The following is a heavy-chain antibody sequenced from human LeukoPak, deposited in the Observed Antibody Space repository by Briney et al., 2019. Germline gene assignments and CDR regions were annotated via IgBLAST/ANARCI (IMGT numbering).Heavy chain of an antibody. D-gene: IGHD5-12*01. CDR2: IYHSGST. Sequence: SETLTLTCTHSGGSNSTYYWSWIRQPPGKGLEWIGYIYHSGSTNYNPSLKSRVTISVDTSKNQFSLKLSSVTAADTAVYYCARGGGYASPIGYWGQGALVTVSS. CDR1: GGSNSTYY. CDR3: ARGGGYASPIGY. V-gene: IGHV4-59*01. J-gene: IGHJ4*02.